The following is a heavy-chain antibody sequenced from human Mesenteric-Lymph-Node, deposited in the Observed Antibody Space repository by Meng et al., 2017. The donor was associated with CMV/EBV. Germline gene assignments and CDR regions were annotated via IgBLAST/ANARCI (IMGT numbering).Heavy chain of an antibody. V-gene: IGHV4-39*07. CDR2: IFYSGST. Sequence: SETLSLTCTVSGASISGSPYYWGWIRQLPGKGLEWIGNIFYSGSTYYNPSLKSRVTISVDTSKNQFSLKLTSVTAADTAVYYCAREPSYSSGPTGGAFDIWGQGTMVTVSS. CDR1: GASISGSPYY. D-gene: IGHD6-19*01. CDR3: AREPSYSSGPTGGAFDI. J-gene: IGHJ3*02.